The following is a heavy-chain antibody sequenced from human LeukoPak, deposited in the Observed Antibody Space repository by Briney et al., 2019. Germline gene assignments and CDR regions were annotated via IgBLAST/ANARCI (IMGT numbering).Heavy chain of an antibody. CDR2: ISGSGGST. D-gene: IGHD3-22*01. V-gene: IGHV3-23*01. J-gene: IGHJ4*02. CDR3: ATSTYYYDSSGPYHYFDY. Sequence: PGGSLRLSCAASGFTFSSFALSWVRQAPGKGLEWVSSISGSGGSTYYADSVKGRFTISRDNSKNTLYLQMNSLRAEDTAVYYCATSTYYYDSSGPYHYFDYWGQGTLVTVSS. CDR1: GFTFSSFA.